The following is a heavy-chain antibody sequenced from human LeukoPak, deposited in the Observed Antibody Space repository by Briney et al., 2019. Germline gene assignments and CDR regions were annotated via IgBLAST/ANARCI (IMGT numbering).Heavy chain of an antibody. CDR3: AKELWLES. Sequence: GGSLKLSCAASGFTFSSYAMNWVREAPGKGLEWVSAFSGSGGSTYYADAVKGRFTISRDNSKNTLYLQMNSLRAEDTAIYYCAKELWLESGGQGTLVTVSS. D-gene: IGHD6-19*01. V-gene: IGHV3-23*01. J-gene: IGHJ4*02. CDR1: GFTFSSYA. CDR2: FSGSGGST.